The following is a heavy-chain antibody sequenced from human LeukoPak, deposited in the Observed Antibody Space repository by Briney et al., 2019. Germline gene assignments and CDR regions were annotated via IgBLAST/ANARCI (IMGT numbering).Heavy chain of an antibody. CDR3: VSSEWYAAFDI. V-gene: IGHV3-74*01. Sequence: GGSLRLSCAASGFSFSSHWMHWVRQAPGKGLMWVSRINSDGSSISYADSVKCRFTISRDNAKNTLYLEMNSLRAEDTAVYYCVSSEWYAAFDIWGQGTMVTVSS. CDR1: GFSFSSHW. D-gene: IGHD6-19*01. J-gene: IGHJ3*02. CDR2: INSDGSSI.